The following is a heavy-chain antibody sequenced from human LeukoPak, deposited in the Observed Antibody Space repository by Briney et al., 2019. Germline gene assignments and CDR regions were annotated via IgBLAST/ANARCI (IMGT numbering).Heavy chain of an antibody. CDR1: GGSISSSSYY. V-gene: IGHV4-39*01. CDR3: ARRYCSGGSCYDFDY. D-gene: IGHD2-15*01. J-gene: IGHJ4*02. Sequence: PSETLSLTCTVSGGSISSSSYYWGWIRQPPGEGLEWIGSIYYSGSTYYNPSLKSRVTVSVDTSKNQFSLKLSSVTAADTAVYYCARRYCSGGSCYDFDYWGQGTLVTVSS. CDR2: IYYSGST.